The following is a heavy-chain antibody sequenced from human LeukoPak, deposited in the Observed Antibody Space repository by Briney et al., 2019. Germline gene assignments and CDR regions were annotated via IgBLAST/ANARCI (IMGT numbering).Heavy chain of an antibody. CDR1: GFTFSSYD. CDR3: AKGGHSSGWPSWIDP. Sequence: GGSLRLSCVASGFTFSSYDMHWVRQAPGKGLEWVSFIRYDGSNKYYADSVKGRFTISRDSSKNSLYLQMNSLRADDTAVYYCAKGGHSSGWPSWIDPWGQGTLVTVSS. D-gene: IGHD6-19*01. CDR2: IRYDGSNK. V-gene: IGHV3-30*02. J-gene: IGHJ5*02.